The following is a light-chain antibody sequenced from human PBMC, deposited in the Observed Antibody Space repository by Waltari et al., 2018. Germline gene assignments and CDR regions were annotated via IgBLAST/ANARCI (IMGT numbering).Light chain of an antibody. J-gene: IGKJ3*01. CDR3: QQYYSTPFT. V-gene: IGKV4-1*01. Sequence: DIVVTQSPDSLAVSLGERATINCKSSQSVLYSSNNKNYLAWYQQKPGQPPKLLIYWASTRESGVTDRFSGSGSGTDFTLTISSLQAEDVAVYYCQQYYSTPFTFGPGTKVDIK. CDR2: WAS. CDR1: QSVLYSSNNKNY.